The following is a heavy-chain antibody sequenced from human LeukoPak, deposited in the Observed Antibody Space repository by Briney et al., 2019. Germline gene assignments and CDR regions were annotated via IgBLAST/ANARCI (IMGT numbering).Heavy chain of an antibody. CDR2: INPNSGGT. CDR3: ARDGTYSPYYYYYYYMDV. CDR1: GYTFTSYG. J-gene: IGHJ6*03. V-gene: IGHV1-2*02. Sequence: GASVKVSCKASGYTFTSYGISWVRQAPGQGLEWMGWINPNSGGTNYAQKFQGRVTMTRDTSISTAYMELSRLRSDDTAVYYCARDGTYSPYYYYYYYMDVWGKGTTVTISS. D-gene: IGHD1-26*01.